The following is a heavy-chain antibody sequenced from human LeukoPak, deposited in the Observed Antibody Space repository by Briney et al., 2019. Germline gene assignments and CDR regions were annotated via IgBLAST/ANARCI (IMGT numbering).Heavy chain of an antibody. V-gene: IGHV1-8*01. CDR2: MNPNSGNT. CDR1: GYTFTSYD. Sequence: ASVKVSCKASGYTFTSYDINWVRQATGQGLEWMGWMNPNSGNTGYAQKFQGRVTMTRNTSISTAYMELSSLRSEDTAVYYCARGLTDGDYAFYYYHGMDVWGQGTTVTVSS. CDR3: ARGLTDGDYAFYYYHGMDV. D-gene: IGHD4-17*01. J-gene: IGHJ6*02.